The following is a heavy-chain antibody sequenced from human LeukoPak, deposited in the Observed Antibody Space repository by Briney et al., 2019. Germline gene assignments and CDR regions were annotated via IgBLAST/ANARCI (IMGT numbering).Heavy chain of an antibody. CDR2: ISYDGSNK. J-gene: IGHJ4*02. CDR3: ARVSLAVAGFYFDY. CDR1: GFTFSSYA. Sequence: GRSLRHSCAASGFTFSSYAMHWVRQAPGKGLEWVAVISYDGSNKYYAESVKGRFTISRDNSKNTLYLQMNSLRAEDTAVYYCARVSLAVAGFYFDYWGQGTLVTVSS. D-gene: IGHD6-19*01. V-gene: IGHV3-30-3*01.